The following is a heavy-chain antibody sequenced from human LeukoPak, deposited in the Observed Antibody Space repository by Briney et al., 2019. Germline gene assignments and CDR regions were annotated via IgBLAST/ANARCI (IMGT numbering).Heavy chain of an antibody. J-gene: IGHJ4*02. CDR3: ARWGHFDTSGYFVADY. V-gene: IGHV4-59*07. D-gene: IGHD3-22*01. Sequence: SDPQSLICTVSVHPISRYHWMGPPQPPGKAGVGLGHIYYTGTTHYNPSLQSRVSISIDTSKNQFSLKLRSVTAVDTAVYYCARWGHFDTSGYFVADYWGQGTLITVSS. CDR1: VHPISRYH. CDR2: IYYTGTT.